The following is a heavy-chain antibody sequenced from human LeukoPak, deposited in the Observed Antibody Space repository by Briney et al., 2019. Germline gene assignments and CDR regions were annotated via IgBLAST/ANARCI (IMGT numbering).Heavy chain of an antibody. D-gene: IGHD6-13*01. V-gene: IGHV3-9*01. CDR2: ISWNSGSI. CDR3: AKGEAENWFDP. J-gene: IGHJ5*02. CDR1: GFTFDDYA. Sequence: PGRSLRLSCAASGFTFDDYAMHWVRQAPGKGLEWVSGISWNSGSIGYADSVKGRFTISRDNAKNSLYLQMNSLRAEDTALYYCAKGEAENWFDPWGQGTLVTVSS.